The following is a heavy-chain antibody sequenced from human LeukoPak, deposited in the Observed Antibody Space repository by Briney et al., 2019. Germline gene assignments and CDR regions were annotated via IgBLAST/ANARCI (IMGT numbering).Heavy chain of an antibody. V-gene: IGHV3-7*01. J-gene: IGHJ6*03. D-gene: IGHD6-13*01. CDR2: IKKDGSEK. CDR1: GFTFSSYW. Sequence: GGSLRLSCAASGFTFSSYWMSWVRQAPGKGLEWVANIKKDGSEKYYVDSVKGRFTISRDNAKNSLYLQMNSLRAEDTAVYYCARDRYSSSPRRLNYYYYYMDVWGKGTTVTVSS. CDR3: ARDRYSSSPRRLNYYYYYMDV.